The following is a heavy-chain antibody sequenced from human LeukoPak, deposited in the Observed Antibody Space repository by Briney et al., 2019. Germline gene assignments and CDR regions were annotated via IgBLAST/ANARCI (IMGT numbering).Heavy chain of an antibody. CDR2: IYHSGST. Sequence: SETLSLTCTVSGYSISSGYYWGWIRQPPGKGLEWIGSIYHSGSTYYNPSLKSRVTISVDTSKNQFSLKLSSVTAADTAVYYCARHKIGWGYSSSWADYWGQGTLVTVSS. CDR1: GYSISSGYY. J-gene: IGHJ4*02. D-gene: IGHD6-13*01. V-gene: IGHV4-38-2*02. CDR3: ARHKIGWGYSSSWADY.